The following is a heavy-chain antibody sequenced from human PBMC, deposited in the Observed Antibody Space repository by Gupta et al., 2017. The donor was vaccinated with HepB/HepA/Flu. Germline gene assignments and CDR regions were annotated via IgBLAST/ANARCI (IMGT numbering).Heavy chain of an antibody. D-gene: IGHD6-6*01. CDR3: ARAGGLSSSSVDSFDY. J-gene: IGHJ4*02. Sequence: QLQLPESGPGLVKSSQTLSLTCAVPGGSISSGSYSWGWIRQAPGKGLEWIGYIYDSRSKDYNPSLKSRVTISVGRSKNQFSLSLKSVTAADTAVYYCARAGGLSSSSVDSFDYWGQGAQVTVSS. V-gene: IGHV4-30-2*01. CDR1: GGSISSGSYS. CDR2: IYDSRSK.